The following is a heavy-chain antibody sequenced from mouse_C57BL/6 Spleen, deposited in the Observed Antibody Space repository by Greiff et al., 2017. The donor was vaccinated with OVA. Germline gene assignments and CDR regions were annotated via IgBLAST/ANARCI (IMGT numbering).Heavy chain of an antibody. CDR3: ARSESYAAFDY. CDR1: GYTFTSYW. CDR2: IYPGSGYT. V-gene: IGHV1-7*01. Sequence: QVQLQQPGAELVKPGASVKLSCKASGYTFTSYWMHWVKQRPGQGLEWIGYIYPGSGYTKYNQKFKSKATLTADKSSSTAYMQLSSLTYEDSAVYYGARSESYAAFDYWGKGTTVTVSS. D-gene: IGHD6-1*02. J-gene: IGHJ1*03.